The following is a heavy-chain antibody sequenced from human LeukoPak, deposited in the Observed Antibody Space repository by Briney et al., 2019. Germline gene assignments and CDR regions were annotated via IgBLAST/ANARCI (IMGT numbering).Heavy chain of an antibody. CDR1: GYTFTTYA. CDR3: ARDVRSDTAPLNY. CDR2: INTNTGNP. Sequence: GASVKVSCKASGYTFTTYAINWVRQAPGQRLEWMGWINTNTGNPTYAQGFTGRFVFSLDTSVSTAYLQISSLKAEDTAVYYCARDVRSDTAPLNYWGQGTLVTVSS. V-gene: IGHV7-4-1*02. J-gene: IGHJ4*02. D-gene: IGHD5-18*01.